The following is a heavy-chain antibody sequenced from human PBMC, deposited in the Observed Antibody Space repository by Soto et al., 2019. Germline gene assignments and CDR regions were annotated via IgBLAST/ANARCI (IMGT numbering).Heavy chain of an antibody. J-gene: IGHJ4*02. CDR3: AKGSEFSNSYTLDFDF. CDR1: GFTLSSYA. Sequence: PGGSLRLSCAASGFTLSSYAMSWVRQAPGRGLEWVSIISGNGGSTYYAASVKGRFTISRDNTKNTLYLQMDSLTAEDTAVYYCAKGSEFSNSYTLDFDFWGQGA. V-gene: IGHV3-23*01. CDR2: ISGNGGST. D-gene: IGHD6-6*01.